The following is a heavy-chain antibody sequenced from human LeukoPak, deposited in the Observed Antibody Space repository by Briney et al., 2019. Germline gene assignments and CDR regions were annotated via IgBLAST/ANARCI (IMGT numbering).Heavy chain of an antibody. CDR2: ISSSSSYI. CDR1: GFPFSSYS. CDR3: ARGGDSKKDY. Sequence: GSLRLSCAASGFPFSSYSMNWVRQAPGKGLEWVSSISSSSSYIYYADSVKGRFTISRDNAKNSLYLQMNSLRAEDTAVYYCARGGDSKKDYWGQGTLVTVSS. V-gene: IGHV3-21*01. D-gene: IGHD2-21*01. J-gene: IGHJ4*02.